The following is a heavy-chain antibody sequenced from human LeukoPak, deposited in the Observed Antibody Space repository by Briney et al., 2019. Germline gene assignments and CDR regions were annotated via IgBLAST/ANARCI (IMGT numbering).Heavy chain of an antibody. CDR2: IYYSGST. J-gene: IGHJ3*02. CDR3: ARGSSKFYYYDSSGYYNHAFDI. CDR1: GGSISSYY. Sequence: SETPSLTCTVSGGSISSYYWSWIRQPPGKGLEWIGYIYYSGSTNYNPSLKSRVTISVDTSKNQFSLKLSSVTAADTAVYYCARGSSKFYYYDSSGYYNHAFDIWGQGTMVTVSS. V-gene: IGHV4-59*01. D-gene: IGHD3-22*01.